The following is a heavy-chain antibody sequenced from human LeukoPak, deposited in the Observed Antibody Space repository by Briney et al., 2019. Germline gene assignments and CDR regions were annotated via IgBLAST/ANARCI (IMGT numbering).Heavy chain of an antibody. Sequence: ASVKVSCKASGYTFTSYDINWVRQATGQGLEWMGWMNPNSGNTGYAQKFQGRVTMTRNTSISTAYMELSSLRSEDTAVYYCASGEYSSPRDYYYYYGMDVWGQGTTVTVSS. CDR2: MNPNSGNT. CDR1: GYTFTSYD. V-gene: IGHV1-8*01. CDR3: ASGEYSSPRDYYYYYGMDV. D-gene: IGHD6-6*01. J-gene: IGHJ6*02.